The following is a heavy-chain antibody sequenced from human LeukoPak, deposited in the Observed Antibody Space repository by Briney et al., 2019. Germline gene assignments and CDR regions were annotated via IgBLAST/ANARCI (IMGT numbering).Heavy chain of an antibody. V-gene: IGHV3-21*01. CDR3: ARDLVGATTENAFDI. Sequence: GGSLRLSCAASGFTFSSYSMNWVRQAPGKGLEWVSSISSSSSYIYYADSVKGRFTISRDNAKNSLYLQMNSLRAEDTAVYYCARDLVGATTENAFDIWGQGTMVTVSS. J-gene: IGHJ3*02. D-gene: IGHD1-26*01. CDR2: ISSSSSYI. CDR1: GFTFSSYS.